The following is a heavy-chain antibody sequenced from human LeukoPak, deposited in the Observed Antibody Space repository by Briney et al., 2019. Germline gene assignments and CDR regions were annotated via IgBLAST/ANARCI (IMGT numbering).Heavy chain of an antibody. Sequence: ASVKVSCKASGYTFTSYGISWVRQAPGQGLEWMGWISAYNGNTNYAQKLQGRVTMTTDTSASTAYMELRSLRSDDTAVYYCARGPNVLLWFGESPTFDYWGQGTLVTVSS. CDR3: ARGPNVLLWFGESPTFDY. CDR1: GYTFTSYG. V-gene: IGHV1-18*01. CDR2: ISAYNGNT. D-gene: IGHD3-10*01. J-gene: IGHJ4*02.